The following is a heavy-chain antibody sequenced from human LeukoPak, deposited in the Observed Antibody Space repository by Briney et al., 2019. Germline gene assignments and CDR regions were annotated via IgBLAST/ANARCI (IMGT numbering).Heavy chain of an antibody. CDR1: GFTVSSNY. CDR2: IYSGGST. V-gene: IGHV3-53*01. D-gene: IGHD4-17*01. Sequence: GGSLRLSCAASGFTVSSNYMSWVRQAPGKGLEWVSVIYSGGSTYYADSVKGRFTISRDNSKNTLYLQMNSLRAEDTAVYYCARSLNGDYVVIQHWGQGTLVTGSS. CDR3: ARSLNGDYVVIQH. J-gene: IGHJ1*01.